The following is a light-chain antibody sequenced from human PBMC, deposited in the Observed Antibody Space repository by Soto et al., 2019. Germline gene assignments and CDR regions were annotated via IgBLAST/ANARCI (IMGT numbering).Light chain of an antibody. CDR2: QAS. V-gene: IGKV1-5*03. CDR1: QSISTW. Sequence: DIQMTQSPSTLSASVGDRVTITCRASQSISTWLAWYQHKPGKAPKLLIYQASNLEGGVPSRFSGSGSGTEFTLSISILQPDDFATYYCQQYSINSRTFGQGTKVETK. CDR3: QQYSINSRT. J-gene: IGKJ2*02.